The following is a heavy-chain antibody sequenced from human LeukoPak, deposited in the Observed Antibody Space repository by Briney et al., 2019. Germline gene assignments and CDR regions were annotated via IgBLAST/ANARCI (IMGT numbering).Heavy chain of an antibody. D-gene: IGHD1-26*01. V-gene: IGHV4-34*01. CDR3: ARGLEGATYYPDY. J-gene: IGHJ4*02. CDR1: GGSFSGYY. Sequence: SETLSLTCAVYGGSFSGYYWSWIRQPPGKGLEWIGEINHSGSTNYNPSLKSRVTISVDTSKNRFSLKLSSVTAADTAVYYCARGLEGATYYPDYWGQGTLVTVSS. CDR2: INHSGST.